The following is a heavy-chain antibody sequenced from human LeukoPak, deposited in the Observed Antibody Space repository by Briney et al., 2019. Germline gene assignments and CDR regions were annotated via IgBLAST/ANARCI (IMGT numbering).Heavy chain of an antibody. Sequence: GGSLRLSCAASGFTFSSYAMSWVRQAPGKGLEWVSAISGSGGSTYYADSVEGRFTISRDNAKKSLYLQMNSLRVEDTAIYYCARFGDDLGVWGQGTTVTVS. CDR3: ARFGDDLGV. D-gene: IGHD3-10*01. CDR2: ISGSGGST. J-gene: IGHJ6*02. V-gene: IGHV3-23*01. CDR1: GFTFSSYA.